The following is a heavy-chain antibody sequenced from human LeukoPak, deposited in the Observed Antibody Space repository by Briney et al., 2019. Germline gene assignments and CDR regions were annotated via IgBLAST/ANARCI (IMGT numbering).Heavy chain of an antibody. J-gene: IGHJ4*02. D-gene: IGHD1-1*01. CDR3: VKMKGPERRHCFDY. CDR2: VNGRGDDS. Sequence: PGGSLRLSCVVSELTFAVSWVRQAPGKGLEWVSTVNGRGDDSFHADSVKGRFTISRDTSSNTLYLHMSSLRAADTAMYYCVKMKGPERRHCFDYWSQGTQLIVSS. CDR1: ELTFA. V-gene: IGHV3-23*01.